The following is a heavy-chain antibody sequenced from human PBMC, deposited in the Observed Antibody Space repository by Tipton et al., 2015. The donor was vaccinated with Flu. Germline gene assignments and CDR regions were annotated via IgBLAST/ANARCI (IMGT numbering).Heavy chain of an antibody. V-gene: IGHV1-18*04. J-gene: IGHJ5*02. CDR2: ISAYNGHT. CDR1: GYTFTSYG. D-gene: IGHD3-22*01. CDR3: ARLIYYDRRVHWFDP. Sequence: QLVQSGAEVKKPGASVKVSCKASGYTFTSYGISWVRQAPGQGLEWIGWISAYNGHTNYAQKLQGRVTMTTDTSTSTAYMDLRSLRSDDTAVYYCARLIYYDRRVHWFDPWGQGTLVTVSS.